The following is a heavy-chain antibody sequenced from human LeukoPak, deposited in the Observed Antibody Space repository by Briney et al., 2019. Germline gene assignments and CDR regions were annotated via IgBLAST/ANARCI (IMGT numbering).Heavy chain of an antibody. Sequence: SETLSLTCAVSGYSISSGYYWGWIRQPPGKGLEWIGSFYHGGSTYYNPSLKSRVTISVDASKNQLSLKVSSVTAADTAMYYCARHSGSSSYFDYWGQGTPVTVSS. V-gene: IGHV4-38-2*01. CDR3: ARHSGSSSYFDY. CDR1: GYSISSGYY. CDR2: FYHGGST. J-gene: IGHJ4*02. D-gene: IGHD6-6*01.